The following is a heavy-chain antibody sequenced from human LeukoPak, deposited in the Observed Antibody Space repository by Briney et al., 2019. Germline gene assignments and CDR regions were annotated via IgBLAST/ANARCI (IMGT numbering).Heavy chain of an antibody. D-gene: IGHD1-7*01. J-gene: IGHJ4*02. V-gene: IGHV3-48*01. CDR3: ARENFADLFDY. CDR1: GFTFSNYN. CDR2: ISSSGSTI. Sequence: GGSLRLSCAASGFTFSNYNMNWVRQAPGKGLECISYISSSGSTIYYADSVKGRFTISRDNAKSSLFLQMNSLRAEDTAVYYFARENFADLFDYWGQGILVTVSS.